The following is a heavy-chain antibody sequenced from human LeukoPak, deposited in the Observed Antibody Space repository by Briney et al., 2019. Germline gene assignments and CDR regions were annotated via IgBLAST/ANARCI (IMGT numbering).Heavy chain of an antibody. D-gene: IGHD3-10*01. CDR3: VKQRSRFRGVVTSDPFDY. Sequence: PGGSPRLSCSASGFTFSSYTMHWVRQAPGKGLEYVSAISSDGTTTYYADSVKGRFTISRDNSKNTLHLQMSSLRAEDTAVCYCVKQRSRFRGVVTSDPFDYWGQGTLVTVSS. J-gene: IGHJ4*02. CDR2: ISSDGTTT. V-gene: IGHV3-64D*06. CDR1: GFTFSSYT.